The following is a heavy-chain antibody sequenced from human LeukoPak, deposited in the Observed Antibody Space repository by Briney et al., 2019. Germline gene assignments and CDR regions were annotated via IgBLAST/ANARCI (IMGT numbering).Heavy chain of an antibody. CDR2: INPSGSNT. CDR3: AREESGGYFDY. V-gene: IGHV1-46*01. CDR1: GFTFTNYY. D-gene: IGHD2-8*02. Sequence: ASVKVSCKASGFTFTNYYMHWVRQAPGQGLEWMGLINPSGSNTNYAQKFQGRVTMTRDTSATTVYMELSSLRSEDTAVYYCAREESGGYFDYGGQGTLVTVSS. J-gene: IGHJ4*02.